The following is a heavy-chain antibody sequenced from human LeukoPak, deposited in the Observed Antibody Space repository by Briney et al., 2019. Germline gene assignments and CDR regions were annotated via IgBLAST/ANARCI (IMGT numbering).Heavy chain of an antibody. CDR3: ARQRVGGPQYYYYYMDV. J-gene: IGHJ6*03. CDR1: GGSISSYY. Sequence: ASETLSLTCTVSGGSISSYYWSWIRQPPGKGLEWIGYIYTSGSTNYNPSLKSRVTISVDTSKNQFSLKLSSVTAADTAVYYCARQRVGGPQYYYYYMDVWGKGTTVTVSS. V-gene: IGHV4-4*09. D-gene: IGHD1-14*01. CDR2: IYTSGST.